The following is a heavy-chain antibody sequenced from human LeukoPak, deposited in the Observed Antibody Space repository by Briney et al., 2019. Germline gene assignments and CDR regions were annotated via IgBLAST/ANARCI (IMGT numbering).Heavy chain of an antibody. D-gene: IGHD4-11*01. CDR1: GGSISNYY. Sequence: PSETLSLTCTVSGGSISNYYSSWIRQSPGRGLECMGYVHFSGSTSFNPSLKNRATISVDTSKNQFSLRLSSVTAEDTAVYYCAIVQYLAYDVFGFWGQRTTVTASS. J-gene: IGHJ3*01. V-gene: IGHV4-59*01. CDR2: VHFSGST. CDR3: AIVQYLAYDVFGF.